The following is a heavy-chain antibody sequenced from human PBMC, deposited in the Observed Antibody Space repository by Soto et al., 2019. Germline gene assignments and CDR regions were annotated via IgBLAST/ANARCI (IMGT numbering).Heavy chain of an antibody. D-gene: IGHD2-2*01. CDR2: INPNSGGT. J-gene: IGHJ6*02. CDR1: GYTFTGYY. V-gene: IGHV1-2*04. Sequence: QVQLVQSGAEVKKPGASVKVSCKASGYTFTGYYMHWVRQAPGQGLEWMGWINPNSGGTNYAQKFQGWVTMTRDTSISTAYMELSRLRSDDTAVYYCARGGQECSSTGCAYIYDGMDVWGQGTTVTVSS. CDR3: ARGGQECSSTGCAYIYDGMDV.